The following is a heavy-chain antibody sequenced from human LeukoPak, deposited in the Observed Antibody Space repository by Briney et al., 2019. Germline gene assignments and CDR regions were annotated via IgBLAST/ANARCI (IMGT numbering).Heavy chain of an antibody. CDR3: ARHSGRGWPEEDLDL. V-gene: IGHV1-18*01. CDR2: ISGHNGDT. CDR1: GYNFRTYG. D-gene: IGHD6-19*01. J-gene: IGHJ2*01. Sequence: ASVKVSCKASGYNFRTYGLTWVRQAPGQGLEWMGWISGHNGDTKYAQQFQGRATMTTDTFTSTAYMELRSLRSDDTGMYYCARHSGRGWPEEDLDLWGRGTLVTVPS.